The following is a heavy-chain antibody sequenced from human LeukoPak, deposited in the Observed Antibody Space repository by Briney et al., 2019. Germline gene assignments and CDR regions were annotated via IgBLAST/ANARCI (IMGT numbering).Heavy chain of an antibody. V-gene: IGHV4-30-4*08. CDR3: ACEVRPWNWFDP. CDR2: IYYSGST. Sequence: PSETLSLTCTVSGGSISSGDYYWRWIRQPPRKGLEWIGYIYYSGSTYYNPSPKSRVTISVDTSKNQFSLKLSSVTAADTAVYYCACEVRPWNWFDPWGQGTLVTVSS. D-gene: IGHD3-10*01. CDR1: GGSISSGDYY. J-gene: IGHJ5*02.